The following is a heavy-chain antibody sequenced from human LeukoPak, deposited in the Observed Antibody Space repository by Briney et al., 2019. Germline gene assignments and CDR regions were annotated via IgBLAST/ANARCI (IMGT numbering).Heavy chain of an antibody. CDR2: ISGSGGST. V-gene: IGHV3-23*01. J-gene: IGHJ6*02. Sequence: GGSLRLSCAASGFTFSSYAVSWVRQAPGKGLEWVSAISGSGGSTYYADSVKGRFTISRDNSKNTLYLQMNSLRAEDTAVYYCAKARSTYDYVWGSYGDGMDVWGQGTTVTVSS. CDR3: AKARSTYDYVWGSYGDGMDV. D-gene: IGHD3-16*01. CDR1: GFTFSSYA.